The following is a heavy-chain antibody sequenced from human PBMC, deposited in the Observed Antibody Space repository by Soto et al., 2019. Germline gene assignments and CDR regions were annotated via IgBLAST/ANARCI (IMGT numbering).Heavy chain of an antibody. D-gene: IGHD3-22*01. J-gene: IGHJ4*02. Sequence: SLKVSCKASGGTFSSYAISWVRQAPGQGLEWIGGIIPIFGTANYAQKFQGRVTITADESTSTAYMELSSLRSEDTAVYYCARDTNYYDSSGYSTPFDYWGQGTLVTVSS. CDR3: ARDTNYYDSSGYSTPFDY. CDR2: IIPIFGTA. V-gene: IGHV1-69*13. CDR1: GGTFSSYA.